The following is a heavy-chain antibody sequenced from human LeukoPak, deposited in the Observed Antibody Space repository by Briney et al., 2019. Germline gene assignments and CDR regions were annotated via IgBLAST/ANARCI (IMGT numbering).Heavy chain of an antibody. V-gene: IGHV1-24*01. Sequence: ASVKVSCKVSGYTLTELSMHWVRQAPGKGLEWMGGFDPEDGETIYAQKFQGRVTMTEDTSTDTAYMELSSLRSEDTAVYYCATDPCCTNGVCYYYWGQGTLVTVSS. CDR2: FDPEDGET. J-gene: IGHJ4*02. CDR1: GYTLTELS. CDR3: ATDPCCTNGVCYYY. D-gene: IGHD2-8*01.